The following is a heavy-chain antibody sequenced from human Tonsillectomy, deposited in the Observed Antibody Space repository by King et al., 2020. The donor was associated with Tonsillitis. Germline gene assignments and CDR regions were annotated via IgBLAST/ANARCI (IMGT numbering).Heavy chain of an antibody. CDR2: IYHSGST. CDR1: GYSISSGYY. V-gene: IGHV4-38-2*01. Sequence: QLQESGPGLVKPSETLSLTCAVSGYSISSGYYWGWIRQPPGKGLEWIGSIYHSGSTYYNPSLKSRVTISVDTSKNQFSLKLSSVTAADTAVYYCARGDCGYGFDYWGQGTLVTVSS. J-gene: IGHJ4*02. D-gene: IGHD5-12*01. CDR3: ARGDCGYGFDY.